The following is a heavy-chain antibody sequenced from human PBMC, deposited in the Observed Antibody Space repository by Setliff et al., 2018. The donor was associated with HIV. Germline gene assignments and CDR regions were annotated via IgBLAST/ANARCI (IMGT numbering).Heavy chain of an antibody. V-gene: IGHV5-51*01. CDR2: LYPGDSDT. CDR1: GYSFTTYW. CDR3: ARAPNSPYYSNVWYADH. J-gene: IGHJ5*02. D-gene: IGHD3-22*01. Sequence: ESLKISCKTSGYSFTTYWIGWVRQRPGKGLEWMAILYPGDSDTRYSPSFQSQVTVSADKSIGTAYLQWNSLKASDTALYFCARAPNSPYYSNVWYADHWGQGTLVTVSS.